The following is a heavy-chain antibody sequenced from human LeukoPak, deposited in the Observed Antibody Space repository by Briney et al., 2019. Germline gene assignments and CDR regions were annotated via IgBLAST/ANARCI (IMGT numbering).Heavy chain of an antibody. CDR3: ARDLFGYHDY. J-gene: IGHJ4*02. CDR1: GFTFSSYA. D-gene: IGHD5-18*01. V-gene: IGHV3-30*01. Sequence: GGSLRLSCAASGFTFSSYAMHWVRQAPGKGLEWVAVISYDGSNKYYADSVKGRFTISRDNSKNTLYLQMNSLRAEDTAVYYCARDLFGYHDYWGPGTLVTVSS. CDR2: ISYDGSNK.